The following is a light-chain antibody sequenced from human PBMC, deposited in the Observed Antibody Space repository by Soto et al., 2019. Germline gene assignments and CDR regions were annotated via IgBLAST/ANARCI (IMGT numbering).Light chain of an antibody. Sequence: DIQMTQSPSSLSASGGARVTLSCQASQDIGDSLNWYQQKEGRTPKLLIYDSLHLEPGVPSRFSGSRSGTRFSLTISSMQPEAVATYFCQQSGSLPITFGQGTQL. CDR2: DSL. CDR3: QQSGSLPIT. J-gene: IGKJ5*01. V-gene: IGKV1-33*01. CDR1: QDIGDS.